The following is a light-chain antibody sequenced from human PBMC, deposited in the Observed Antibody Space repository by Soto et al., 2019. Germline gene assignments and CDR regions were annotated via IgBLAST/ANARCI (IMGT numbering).Light chain of an antibody. CDR3: TSHSDSRPVV. Sequence: QSAPTQPASVSGSPGQSITISCTGTSSDIGLNNYVSWYQQHPGKAPALIIYAVTYRPSGVFSRFSGSKSGDTASLTISGLRTEDEADYYCTSHSDSRPVVFGGGTKVTVL. V-gene: IGLV2-14*03. CDR2: AVT. CDR1: SSDIGLNNY. J-gene: IGLJ2*01.